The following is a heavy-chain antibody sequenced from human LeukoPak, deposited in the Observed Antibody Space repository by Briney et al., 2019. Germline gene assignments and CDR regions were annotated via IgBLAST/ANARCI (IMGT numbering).Heavy chain of an antibody. Sequence: ASVKVSCKAFGYTFTNFGIGWVRQAPGQGLEWMGWISTYNGNTYYAQILQGRVTMTADTSTSIAYMELRSLRSDDSAVYYCAREGGWGINDYGGRIDYWGQGTLVTVSS. CDR1: GYTFTNFG. CDR2: ISTYNGNT. J-gene: IGHJ4*02. D-gene: IGHD4-23*01. V-gene: IGHV1-18*01. CDR3: AREGGWGINDYGGRIDY.